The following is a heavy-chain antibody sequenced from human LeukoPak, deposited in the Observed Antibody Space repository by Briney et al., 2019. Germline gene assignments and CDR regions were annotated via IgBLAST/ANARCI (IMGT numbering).Heavy chain of an antibody. V-gene: IGHV3-7*01. D-gene: IGHD3-22*01. CDR1: GFTFSNYW. Sequence: PGGSLRLSCAASGFTFSNYWMNWVRQAPGKGLEWVANIKEDGSDKYYVASVKGRFTISRDNAKNTLFLLMNSLRAEDTAVYYCAREGYDSSGYYSVDYRGQGTLVTVSS. CDR2: IKEDGSDK. CDR3: AREGYDSSGYYSVDY. J-gene: IGHJ4*02.